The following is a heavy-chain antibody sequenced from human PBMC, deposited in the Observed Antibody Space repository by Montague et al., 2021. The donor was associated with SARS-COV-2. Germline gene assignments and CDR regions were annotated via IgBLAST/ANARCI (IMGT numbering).Heavy chain of an antibody. V-gene: IGHV3-23*01. Sequence: SLRLSCAASGFTFSSYAMSWVRQAPGKGLEWVSAISGSGGSTYYADSVKGRFTISRDNSKNTLYLQMNSLRAEDTAVYYCAKAGDTMVRGVITSYYYYGMDVWGQGTMVTVSS. CDR1: GFTFSSYA. D-gene: IGHD3-10*01. CDR2: ISGSGGST. CDR3: AKAGDTMVRGVITSYYYYGMDV. J-gene: IGHJ6*02.